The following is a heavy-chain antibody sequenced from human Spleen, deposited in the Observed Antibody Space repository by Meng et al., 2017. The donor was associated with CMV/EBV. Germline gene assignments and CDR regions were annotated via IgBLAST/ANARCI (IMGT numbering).Heavy chain of an antibody. CDR2: IYSGGST. D-gene: IGHD3-16*01. Sequence: GESLKISCAASGFTVSSNYMSWVRQAPGKGLEWVSVIYSGGSTYYADSVKGRFTISRDNSKNTLYLQMNSLRAEDTAVYYCAMGLHLGYWGQGTLVTVSS. J-gene: IGHJ4*02. CDR1: GFTVSSNY. CDR3: AMGLHLGY. V-gene: IGHV3-53*01.